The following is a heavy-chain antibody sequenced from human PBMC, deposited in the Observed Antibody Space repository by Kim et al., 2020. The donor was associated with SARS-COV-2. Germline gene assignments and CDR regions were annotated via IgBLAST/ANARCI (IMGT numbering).Heavy chain of an antibody. CDR3: ARHEKSADDFDY. Sequence: SETLSLICSVFGGSLTGYYWSWIRQPPGKGLEWIGYIYSSGTTYYNPSHQSRLSLSIDKSTKQLSLRLNSVTTADTAVYFCARHEKSADDFDYWGQGTLVTVSS. CDR2: IYSSGTT. V-gene: IGHV4-59*08. J-gene: IGHJ4*01. CDR1: GGSLTGYY.